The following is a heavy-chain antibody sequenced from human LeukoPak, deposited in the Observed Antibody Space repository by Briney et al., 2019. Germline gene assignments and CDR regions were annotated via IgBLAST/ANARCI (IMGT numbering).Heavy chain of an antibody. CDR2: IIPIFGTA. Sequence: VASVTVSCKASGGTFSSYAISWVRQAPGQGLQWMGGIIPIFGTANYAQKFQGRVTITADKSTSTAYMELSSLRSEDTAVYYCARGRGGKYCSGGSCYSYDYYYYYMDVWGKGTTVTVSS. D-gene: IGHD2-15*01. CDR3: ARGRGGKYCSGGSCYSYDYYYYYMDV. CDR1: GGTFSSYA. V-gene: IGHV1-69*06. J-gene: IGHJ6*03.